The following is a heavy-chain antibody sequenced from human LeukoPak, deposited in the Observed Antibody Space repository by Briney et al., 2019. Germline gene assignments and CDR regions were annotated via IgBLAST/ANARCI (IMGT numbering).Heavy chain of an antibody. J-gene: IGHJ5*01. Sequence: QPGGSLRLSCAASGFNFSRYWMNWVRQAPGKGLEWVANIKGDGNEKNYVDSVKGRFSISRDNARNSLYLQMDSLRAEDTAVYYCAKEGAYPIITYDSWGQGALVTVSS. D-gene: IGHD3-10*01. CDR1: GFNFSRYW. CDR2: IKGDGNEK. V-gene: IGHV3-7*01. CDR3: AKEGAYPIITYDS.